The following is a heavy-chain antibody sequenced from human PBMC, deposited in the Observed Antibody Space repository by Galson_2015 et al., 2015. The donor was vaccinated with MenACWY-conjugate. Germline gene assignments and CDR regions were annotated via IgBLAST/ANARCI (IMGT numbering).Heavy chain of an antibody. CDR2: IKKDGSEE. V-gene: IGHV3-7*03. CDR3: ATLNYFAMDV. J-gene: IGHJ6*02. CDR1: GFTFSDSW. Sequence: SLRLSCAASGFTFSDSWMSWVRQAPGKGLEWVASIKKDGSEEYYVGSVKGRFTISRDNAMSSLHLQLNSLRAEDTAVYYCATLNYFAMDVWGQGTTVTVSS.